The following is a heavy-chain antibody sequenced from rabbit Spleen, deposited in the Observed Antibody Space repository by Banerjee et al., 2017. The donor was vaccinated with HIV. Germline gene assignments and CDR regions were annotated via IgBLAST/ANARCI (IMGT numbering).Heavy chain of an antibody. CDR2: IAGSSSGFT. Sequence: QEQLVESGGGLVKPEGSLKLSCTASGFSFSNKAVMCWVRQAPGKGLEWIACIAGSSSGFTYSATWAKGRFTISKTSSTTVTLQMTSLTVADTATYFCARDSAGREDFNLWGPGTLVTVS. CDR1: GFSFSNKAV. J-gene: IGHJ4*01. V-gene: IGHV1S45*01. CDR3: ARDSAGREDFNL. D-gene: IGHD4-2*01.